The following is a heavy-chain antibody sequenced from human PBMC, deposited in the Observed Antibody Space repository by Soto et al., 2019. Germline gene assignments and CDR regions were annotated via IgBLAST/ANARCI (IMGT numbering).Heavy chain of an antibody. CDR1: GFTFEDSV. CDR2: ISWNSDIR. D-gene: IGHD3-22*01. Sequence: PGGSLRLSCAASGFTFEDSVMHWVRQAPGKGLEWVSGISWNSDIRAYADSVKGRFTISRDDAKDSVYLQMSSLRAEDTALYYCARDVPYYYDSSGPGDYWGQGTLVTVSS. J-gene: IGHJ4*02. V-gene: IGHV3-9*01. CDR3: ARDVPYYYDSSGPGDY.